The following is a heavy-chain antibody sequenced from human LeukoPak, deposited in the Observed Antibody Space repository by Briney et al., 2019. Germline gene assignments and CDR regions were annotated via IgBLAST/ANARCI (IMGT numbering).Heavy chain of an antibody. J-gene: IGHJ4*02. CDR3: ARHERIAVAGEEFDY. CDR1: GGSISSYY. D-gene: IGHD6-19*01. Sequence: KPSETLSLTCSVSGGSISSYYWSWIRQPPGKGLEWIGYIYYSGSTNYNPSLKSRVTISVDTSKNQFSLKLSSVTAADTAVYYCARHERIAVAGEEFDYWGQGTLVTVSS. V-gene: IGHV4-59*08. CDR2: IYYSGST.